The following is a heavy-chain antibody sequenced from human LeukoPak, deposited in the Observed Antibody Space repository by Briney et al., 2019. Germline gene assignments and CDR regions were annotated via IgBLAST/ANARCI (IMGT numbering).Heavy chain of an antibody. Sequence: SETLSLTCTVSGGSISSYYWSWLRQPPGKRLEWIGHIYYSGSTNYNPSLKSRVTISVDMSKNQFSLKLSSVTAADTAMYYCASRSSIWSGYQDTLYYFDSWGQGTLVTVSS. J-gene: IGHJ4*02. D-gene: IGHD3-3*01. CDR3: ASRSSIWSGYQDTLYYFDS. V-gene: IGHV4-59*01. CDR2: IYYSGST. CDR1: GGSISSYY.